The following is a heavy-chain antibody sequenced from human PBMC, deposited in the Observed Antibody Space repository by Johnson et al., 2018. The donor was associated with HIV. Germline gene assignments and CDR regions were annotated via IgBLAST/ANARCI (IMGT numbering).Heavy chain of an antibody. D-gene: IGHD2-15*01. CDR2: ISSSGSTI. CDR1: GFTFSDYY. J-gene: IGHJ3*02. Sequence: QVQLVESGGGVVQPGRSLRLSCAASGFTFSDYYMSWIRQAPGKGLEWVSYISSSGSTIYYADSVKGRFTISRDNAKNSLYLQMNSLRAEDTALYYCVRGIVVVVAAGRADAFDIWGQGTMVTVSS. V-gene: IGHV3-11*01. CDR3: VRGIVVVVAAGRADAFDI.